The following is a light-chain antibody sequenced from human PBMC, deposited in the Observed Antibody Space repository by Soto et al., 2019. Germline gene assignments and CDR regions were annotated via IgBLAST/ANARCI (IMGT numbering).Light chain of an antibody. CDR3: QQYNSDSRT. Sequence: DIQMTQSPSTLSASIGDRVTITCRASQSISAWLAWYQQKPGKAPKLLFYKASNLESGVPSRFSGSGSGTEVTLPISSLQHDDFATYYCQQYNSDSRTFGQGTKVEIK. V-gene: IGKV1-5*03. J-gene: IGKJ1*01. CDR2: KAS. CDR1: QSISAW.